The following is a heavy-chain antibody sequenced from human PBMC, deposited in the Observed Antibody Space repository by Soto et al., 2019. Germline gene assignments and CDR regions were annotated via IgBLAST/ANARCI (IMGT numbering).Heavy chain of an antibody. V-gene: IGHV1-69*01. J-gene: IGHJ6*02. CDR2: IIPIFGTA. CDR1: GGTFSRYA. CDR3: ARNRLPATVVVITAYYYYGMDV. Sequence: QVHLVQSGAEVKKPGSSVKVSCKASGGTFSRYAISWVRQAPGQGLEWMGGIIPIFGTANYAQKFQGRVTITADESTSTAYMELSSLRSEDMAVYYCARNRLPATVVVITAYYYYGMDVWGQGTTVTVSS. D-gene: IGHD3-22*01.